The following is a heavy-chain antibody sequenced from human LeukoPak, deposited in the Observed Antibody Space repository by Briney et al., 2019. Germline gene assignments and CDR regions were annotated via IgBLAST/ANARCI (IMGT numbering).Heavy chain of an antibody. CDR3: ARDRLINYGMDV. Sequence: SVKVSCKASGGTFSSYAISWVRQAPGQGLEWMGRIIPILGIANYAQKFQGRVTITADKSTSTAYMELSSLRSEDTAVYYCARDRLINYGMDVWGQGTTVTVCS. CDR2: IIPILGIA. D-gene: IGHD2-8*01. CDR1: GGTFSSYA. J-gene: IGHJ6*02. V-gene: IGHV1-69*04.